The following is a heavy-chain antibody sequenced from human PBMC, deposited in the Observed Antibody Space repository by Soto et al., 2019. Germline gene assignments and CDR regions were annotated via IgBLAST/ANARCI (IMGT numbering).Heavy chain of an antibody. CDR3: ARGVTGTTGYFDY. J-gene: IGHJ4*02. CDR2: INPNSGGT. V-gene: IGHV1-2*04. CDR1: GYTFTGYY. D-gene: IGHD1-7*01. Sequence: ASVKVSCKASGYTFTGYYMHWVRQAPGQGLEWMGWINPNSGGTNYAQKFQGWVTMTRDTSISTAYMELSRLRSDDTAVYYCARGVTGTTGYFDYWGQGTLVTVSS.